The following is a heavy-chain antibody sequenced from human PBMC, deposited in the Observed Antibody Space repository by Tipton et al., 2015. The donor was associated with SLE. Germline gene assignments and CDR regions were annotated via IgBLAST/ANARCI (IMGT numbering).Heavy chain of an antibody. CDR2: IKQDGSEK. Sequence: SLRLSCAASGFTFSSYWMSWVRQAPGKGLEWVANIKQDGSEKYYVDSVKGRFTISRDNAKNSLYLQMNSLRAEDTAVYYCAREGTAPWSRAFDYWGQGTLVTVSS. D-gene: IGHD1/OR15-1a*01. CDR1: GFTFSSYW. V-gene: IGHV3-7*05. CDR3: AREGTAPWSRAFDY. J-gene: IGHJ4*02.